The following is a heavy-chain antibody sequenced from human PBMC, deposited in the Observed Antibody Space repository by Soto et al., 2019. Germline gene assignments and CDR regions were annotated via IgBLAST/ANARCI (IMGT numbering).Heavy chain of an antibody. CDR2: INPNSGGT. D-gene: IGHD6-13*01. CDR3: ARGRVIAAAGTEGFDY. J-gene: IGHJ4*02. V-gene: IGHV1-2*02. Sequence: QVQLVQSGAEVKKPGASVKVSCKASGYTFTGYYMHWVRQAPGQGLEWMGWINPNSGGTNYAQKVQGRVTMTRDTSISTAYMELSRLRSDDTAVYYCARGRVIAAAGTEGFDYWGQGTLVTVSS. CDR1: GYTFTGYY.